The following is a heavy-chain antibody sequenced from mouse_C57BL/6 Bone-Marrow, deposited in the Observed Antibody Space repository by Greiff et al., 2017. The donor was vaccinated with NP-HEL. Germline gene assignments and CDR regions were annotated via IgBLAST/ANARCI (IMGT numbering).Heavy chain of an antibody. D-gene: IGHD1-1*01. CDR1: GYTFTSYW. Sequence: DVQLQQSGTVLARPGASVKMSCKTSGYTFTSYWMHWVKQRPGQGLEWIGAIYPGNSDTSYNQKFKGKAKLTAVTSASTAYMELSSLTNEDSAVYYCTVTYYYGSRAWFAYWGQGTLVTVSA. J-gene: IGHJ3*01. V-gene: IGHV1-5*01. CDR3: TVTYYYGSRAWFAY. CDR2: IYPGNSDT.